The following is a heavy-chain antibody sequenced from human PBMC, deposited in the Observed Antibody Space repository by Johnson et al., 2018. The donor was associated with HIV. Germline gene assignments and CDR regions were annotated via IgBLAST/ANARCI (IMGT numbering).Heavy chain of an antibody. D-gene: IGHD6-19*01. V-gene: IGHV3-15*01. J-gene: IGHJ3*02. CDR1: GFTFSNAW. Sequence: MLLVESGGGLVKPGGSLRLSCAASGFTFSNAWMSWVRQAPGKGLEWVGRIKSKTDGGNTDYAAPVKGRFTISSDDSKHTLYLQMNSLKTEDTAVYYCTTISQWLVPGTFDIWGQGTMVTVSS. CDR2: IKSKTDGGNT. CDR3: TTISQWLVPGTFDI.